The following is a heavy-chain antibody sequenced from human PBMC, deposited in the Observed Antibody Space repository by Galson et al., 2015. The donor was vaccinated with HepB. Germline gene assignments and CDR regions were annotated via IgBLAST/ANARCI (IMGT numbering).Heavy chain of an antibody. CDR1: GFTFSSYS. CDR3: ARVRSYYYGSGKKSDAFDI. D-gene: IGHD3-10*01. CDR2: ISSSSSYI. Sequence: SLRLSCAASGFTFSSYSMNWVRQAPGKGLEWVSSISSSSSYIYYADSVKGRFTISRDNAKNSLYLQMNSLRAEDTAVYYCARVRSYYYGSGKKSDAFDIWGQGTMVTVSS. V-gene: IGHV3-21*01. J-gene: IGHJ3*02.